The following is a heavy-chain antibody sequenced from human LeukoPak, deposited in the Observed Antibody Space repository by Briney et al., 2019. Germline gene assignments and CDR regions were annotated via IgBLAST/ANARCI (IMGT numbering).Heavy chain of an antibody. V-gene: IGHV5-51*01. D-gene: IGHD3-3*01. CDR3: ARTYITTVDFWSGYNYYYGMDV. Sequence: GESLQISCKGSGYSFTSYWIGWVCQMPGKGLEWMGIIYPGDSDTRYSPSFQGQVTISADKSISTAYLQWSSLKASDTAMYYCARTYITTVDFWSGYNYYYGMDVWGQGTTVTVSS. CDR1: GYSFTSYW. J-gene: IGHJ6*02. CDR2: IYPGDSDT.